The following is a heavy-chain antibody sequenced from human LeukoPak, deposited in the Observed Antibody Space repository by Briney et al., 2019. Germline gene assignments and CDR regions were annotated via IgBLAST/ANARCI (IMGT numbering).Heavy chain of an antibody. CDR2: VYYSGTT. J-gene: IGHJ4*02. CDR3: ARGPTTVTRAFDY. CDR1: GGSISLSYYY. D-gene: IGHD4-17*01. Sequence: SETLSLTCSVSGGSISLSYYYWGWIRQPPGKALEWIGSVYYSGTTSYNPSLKSRVTMSVDTSKNQFSLKLSSVTAADTAVYYCARGPTTVTRAFDYWGQGTLVTVSS. V-gene: IGHV4-39*07.